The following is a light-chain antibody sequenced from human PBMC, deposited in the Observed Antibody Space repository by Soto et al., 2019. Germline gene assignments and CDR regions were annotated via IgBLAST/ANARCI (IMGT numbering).Light chain of an antibody. J-gene: IGLJ1*01. CDR1: SSNIGSNY. Sequence: QSVLTQPPSASGTPVQRVTISCSGSSSNIGSNYVYWYQQLPGTAPKLLIYSNNQRPSGVPDRFSGSKSGTSASLAISGLRSEDEADYYCAAWDDSLSGFYVFGTGTKVTVL. CDR3: AAWDDSLSGFYV. CDR2: SNN. V-gene: IGLV1-47*02.